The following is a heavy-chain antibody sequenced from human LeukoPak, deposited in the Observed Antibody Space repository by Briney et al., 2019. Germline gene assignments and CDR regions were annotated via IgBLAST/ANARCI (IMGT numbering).Heavy chain of an antibody. V-gene: IGHV5-51*01. Sequence: PGESLKISCKGSGYSFTSYWIGWVRQMPGKGLEWMGIIYPGDSDTRYSPSFQGQVTISADKSISTAYLQWSSLKASDTAMYYCARTPTYYYDSSGYPADLYYFDYWGQGTLVTVSS. J-gene: IGHJ4*02. D-gene: IGHD3-22*01. CDR1: GYSFTSYW. CDR3: ARTPTYYYDSSGYPADLYYFDY. CDR2: IYPGDSDT.